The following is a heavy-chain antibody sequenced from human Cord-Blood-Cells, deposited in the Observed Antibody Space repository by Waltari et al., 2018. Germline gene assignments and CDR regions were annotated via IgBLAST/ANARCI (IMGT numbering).Heavy chain of an antibody. J-gene: IGHJ4*02. D-gene: IGHD3-10*01. V-gene: IGHV3-48*03. Sequence: EVQLVESGGGLVQPGGFLRLSCAASGFPFRSYEMNWVRQAPGKGLEWVSYISSSGSTIYYADSVKGRFTISRDNAKNSLYLQMNSLRAEDTAVYYCARDGVLLWFGELFDYWGQGTLVTVSS. CDR1: GFPFRSYE. CDR2: ISSSGSTI. CDR3: ARDGVLLWFGELFDY.